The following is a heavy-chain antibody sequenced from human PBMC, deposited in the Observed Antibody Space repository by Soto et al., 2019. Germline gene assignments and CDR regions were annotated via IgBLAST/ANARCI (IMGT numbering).Heavy chain of an antibody. Sequence: QVQLVQSGAEVKKPGSSVKVSCKASGGTFSSYAISWVRQAPGQGLEWMGGIIPIFGTANYAQKFQGRVTITADESTSTAYMELSSLRSEDTAVYYCASPPRLRYFDWLLNYYYYGMDVWGQGTTVTVSS. J-gene: IGHJ6*02. CDR2: IIPIFGTA. V-gene: IGHV1-69*01. D-gene: IGHD3-9*01. CDR3: ASPPRLRYFDWLLNYYYYGMDV. CDR1: GGTFSSYA.